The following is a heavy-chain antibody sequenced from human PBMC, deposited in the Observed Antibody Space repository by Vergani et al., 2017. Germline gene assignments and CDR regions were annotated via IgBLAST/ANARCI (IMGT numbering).Heavy chain of an antibody. CDR1: GFTFDTYT. Sequence: EVQLLESGGGLVQPGGSRRLSCAGAGFTFDTYTMAYVRQAPGKGLEWVATISSGGGDIFYADSVKGRFTISRDNSKNTLFLQMNSLKDEDTAVYYCTTAWGLYYLHSEYCQYWGRGTLVSVSS. CDR2: ISSGGGDI. D-gene: IGHD3-10*01. CDR3: TTAWGLYYLHSEYCQY. V-gene: IGHV3-23*01. J-gene: IGHJ1*01.